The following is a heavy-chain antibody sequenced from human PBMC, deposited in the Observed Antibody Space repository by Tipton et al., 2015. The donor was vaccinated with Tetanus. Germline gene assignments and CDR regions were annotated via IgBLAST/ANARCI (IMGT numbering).Heavy chain of an antibody. CDR2: SYYVGSP. CDR3: ARGNGYSGYHHYSDY. J-gene: IGHJ4*02. V-gene: IGHV4-59*02. D-gene: IGHD5-12*01. Sequence: TLSLTCSVSGTSVRSFYWSWIRQSPGKAPEWIGYSYYVGSPNHNPSLKGRVSISRDTSTNQVSLKLTSVTAADTAVYYCARGNGYSGYHHYSDYWGQGILVTVSS. CDR1: GTSVRSFY.